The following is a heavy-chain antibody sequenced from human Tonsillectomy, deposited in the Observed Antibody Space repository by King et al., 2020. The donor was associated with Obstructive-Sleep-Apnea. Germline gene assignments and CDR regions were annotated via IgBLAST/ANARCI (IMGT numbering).Heavy chain of an antibody. CDR3: AKDRSDSGSFPYYFDY. Sequence: VQLVESGGGVVQPGRSLRLSCAAAGFTFSSYGIHWVRQAPGKGLEWVAVISYDGTKKYYADPVKGRFTISRDNSKNTLYLQMNSLRAEDTAVYYCAKDRSDSGSFPYYFDYWGQGTLVTVSS. D-gene: IGHD1-26*01. CDR2: ISYDGTKK. CDR1: GFTFSSYG. V-gene: IGHV3-30*18. J-gene: IGHJ4*02.